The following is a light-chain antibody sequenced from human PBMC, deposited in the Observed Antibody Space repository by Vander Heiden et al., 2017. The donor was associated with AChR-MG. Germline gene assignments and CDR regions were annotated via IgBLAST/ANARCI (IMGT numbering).Light chain of an antibody. J-gene: IGKJ4*01. V-gene: IGKV2-28*01. Sequence: DIVMTQSPLSLPVTPGEPASISCTSSQSLLKSDGNIYLDWFLQKPGQSPQLLIYLGSNRASGVPDRFSGSGSGTDFTLKISRVEAEDVGVYYCMQSLQTPLTFGGGTKVEIK. CDR3: MQSLQTPLT. CDR2: LGS. CDR1: QSLLKSDGNIY.